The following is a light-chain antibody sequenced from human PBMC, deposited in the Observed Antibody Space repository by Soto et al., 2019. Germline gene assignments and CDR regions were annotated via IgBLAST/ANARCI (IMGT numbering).Light chain of an antibody. J-gene: IGKJ1*01. CDR3: QQHNSYPRT. CDR1: QSISTW. V-gene: IGKV1-5*03. CDR2: TAS. Sequence: DIQMTQSPSTLSASVGDRVTITCRASQSISTWLAWYQQKPGKAPKLLIYTASNLERGVPSRFSGSGYGTEFTLTISSLQPDDFATYYCQQHNSYPRTFGQGTKVEIK.